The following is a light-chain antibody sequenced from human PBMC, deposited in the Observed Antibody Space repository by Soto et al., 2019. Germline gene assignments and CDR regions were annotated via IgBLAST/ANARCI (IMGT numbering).Light chain of an antibody. V-gene: IGKV1-5*01. CDR2: GAS. CDR1: QSITNW. Sequence: DIHMTHSPSTVASSLVDRVTITCRASQSITNWLALYQQKPGKAPKLLIYGASTLESGVPSRFSGSGSGTEFTLTISSLQSDDFATYYCQQYSSYWTFGQGTKVDIK. J-gene: IGKJ1*01. CDR3: QQYSSYWT.